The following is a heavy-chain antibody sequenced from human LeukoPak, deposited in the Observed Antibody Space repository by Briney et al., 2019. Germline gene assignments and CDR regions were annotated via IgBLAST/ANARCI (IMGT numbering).Heavy chain of an antibody. J-gene: IGHJ4*02. Sequence: SETLSLTCTVSGGSISSYYWSWIRQPPGKGLEWIGYIYYSGSTNYNPSLKSRVTISVDTSKNQFSLKLSSVTAADTAVYYCARGGGSDPYYFDYWGQGTLVTVSS. CDR3: ARGGGSDPYYFDY. CDR1: GGSISSYY. CDR2: IYYSGST. V-gene: IGHV4-59*01. D-gene: IGHD5-12*01.